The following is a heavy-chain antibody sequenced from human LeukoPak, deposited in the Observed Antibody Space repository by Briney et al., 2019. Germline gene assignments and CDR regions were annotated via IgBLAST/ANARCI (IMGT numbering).Heavy chain of an antibody. J-gene: IGHJ4*02. Sequence: SETLSLTCSVYGGPFSGYYWSWIRQPPGKGLEWVGEINHSGNTNYNPSLKSRVTISLDTSKNQFSLKLSSVTAADTAVYYCARPPGYWGQGTLVTVSS. V-gene: IGHV4-34*01. CDR1: GGPFSGYY. CDR2: INHSGNT. CDR3: ARPPGY.